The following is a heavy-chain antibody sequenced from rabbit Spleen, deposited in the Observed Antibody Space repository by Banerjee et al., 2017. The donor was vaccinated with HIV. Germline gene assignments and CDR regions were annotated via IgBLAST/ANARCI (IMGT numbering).Heavy chain of an antibody. Sequence: QSLEESGGDLVKPGASLTLTCTASGVSFSLSSYMCWVHQAPGKGLEWIACIDSGSSGFTYYATWAIGRFTCSKPSSTTVTLQMTRLTAADTATYFCARDTSSSFSSYGMDLWGPGTLVTVS. V-gene: IGHV1S40*01. CDR2: IDSGSSGFT. D-gene: IGHD1-1*01. J-gene: IGHJ6*01. CDR3: ARDTSSSFSSYGMDL. CDR1: GVSFSLSSY.